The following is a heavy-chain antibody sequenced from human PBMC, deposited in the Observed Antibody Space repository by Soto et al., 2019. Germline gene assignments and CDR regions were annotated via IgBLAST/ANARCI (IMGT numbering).Heavy chain of an antibody. CDR1: VGSISSGGYS. CDR2: IYHSGST. D-gene: IGHD3-22*01. J-gene: IGHJ4*02. Sequence: SETLSLTCSVSVGSISSGGYSWIWIRQPPGKGLEWIGYIYHSGSTYYNPSLKSRVTISVDRSKNQFSLKLSSVTAADTAVYYCARGSMTRPFDYWGQGTLVTVSS. CDR3: ARGSMTRPFDY. V-gene: IGHV4-30-2*01.